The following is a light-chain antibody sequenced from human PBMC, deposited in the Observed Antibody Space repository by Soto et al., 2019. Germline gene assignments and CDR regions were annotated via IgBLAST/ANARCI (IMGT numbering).Light chain of an antibody. CDR1: SSDVGGYNY. CDR3: SSYTSSSTRV. CDR2: EVS. J-gene: IGLJ3*02. Sequence: QSVLTQPASVCGSPGQSITISCTGTSSDVGGYNYVSWYQQHPGKAPKLMIYEVSNRPSGVSNRFSGSKSGNTASLTISGLQAEDEAEYYCSSYTSSSTRVFGGGTKLTVL. V-gene: IGLV2-14*01.